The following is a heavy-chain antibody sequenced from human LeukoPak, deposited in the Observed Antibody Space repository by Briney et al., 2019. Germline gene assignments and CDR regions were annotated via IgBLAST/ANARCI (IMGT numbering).Heavy chain of an antibody. CDR1: GGPNTTTHG. V-gene: IGHV4-4*02. Sequence: AEPLSLTCAVSGGPNTTTHGWSRVRPPPGKGLEWIGEVHLNGATNYNPSLESRFRMSIDKSNNHLSLEVTFVTAADTAMYYCTRESGAFSPFGFWGQGTLVTVSS. J-gene: IGHJ4*02. CDR3: TRESGAFSPFGF. CDR2: VHLNGAT. D-gene: IGHD1-26*01.